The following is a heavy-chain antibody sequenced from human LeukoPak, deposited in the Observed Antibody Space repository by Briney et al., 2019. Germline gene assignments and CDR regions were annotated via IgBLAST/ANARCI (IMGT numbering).Heavy chain of an antibody. V-gene: IGHV5-10-1*01. D-gene: IGHD3-22*01. CDR1: GYSFTSYW. CDR2: IDPSDSYT. CDR3: ARGPYYYDSSGRPVDY. J-gene: IGHJ4*02. Sequence: GESLRISCKGSGYSFTSYWISWVRRMPGKGLEWMGRIDPSDSYTNYSPSFQGHVTISADKSISTAYLQWSSLKASDTAMYYCARGPYYYDSSGRPVDYWGQGTLVTVSS.